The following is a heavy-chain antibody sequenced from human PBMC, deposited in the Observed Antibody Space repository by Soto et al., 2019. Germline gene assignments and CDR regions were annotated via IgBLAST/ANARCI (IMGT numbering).Heavy chain of an antibody. CDR2: IKSDGTT. CDR3: AKDRGEEGLKFLEWFGGMDV. CDR1: GFRVSNSW. D-gene: IGHD3-3*01. J-gene: IGHJ6*02. Sequence: GGSLRLSCAASGFRVSNSWMNWVRQAPGKGLVWVSHIKSDGTTSYADSVEGRFTVSRDDAKNTFYLQMNGLRAEDTAVYYCAKDRGEEGLKFLEWFGGMDVWGHGTTVTVSS. V-gene: IGHV3-74*01.